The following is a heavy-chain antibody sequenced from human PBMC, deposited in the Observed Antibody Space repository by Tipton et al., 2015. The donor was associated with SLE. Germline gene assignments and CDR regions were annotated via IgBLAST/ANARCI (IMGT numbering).Heavy chain of an antibody. J-gene: IGHJ5*02. V-gene: IGHV4-4*07. CDR1: GASIRSDY. D-gene: IGHD2-15*01. Sequence: TLSLTCTVSGASIRSDYWTWIRQPAGKGLEWIGHIQASGSTNYNPSLKSRVTLSIDTSKNQFSLKLSSVTAADTAVYYCVRSSARRFDPWGQGNLVTVSS. CDR2: IQASGST. CDR3: VRSSARRFDP.